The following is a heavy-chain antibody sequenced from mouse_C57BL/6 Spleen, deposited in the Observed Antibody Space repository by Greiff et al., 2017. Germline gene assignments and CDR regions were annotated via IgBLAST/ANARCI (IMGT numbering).Heavy chain of an antibody. D-gene: IGHD2-10*01. Sequence: QVQLQQPGAELVKPGASVKLSCKASGYTFTSYWMHWVKQRPGQGLEWIGMIHPNSGSTTYNQTFKSKATLTVDKSSSTAYMQLSSLTSEDSAVYYCARSYYGNYAYLDYWGQGTTLTVSS. CDR3: ARSYYGNYAYLDY. V-gene: IGHV1-64*01. J-gene: IGHJ2*01. CDR2: IHPNSGST. CDR1: GYTFTSYW.